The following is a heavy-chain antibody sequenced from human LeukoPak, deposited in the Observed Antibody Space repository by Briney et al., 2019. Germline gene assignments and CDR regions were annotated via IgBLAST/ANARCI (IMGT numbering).Heavy chain of an antibody. Sequence: SETLSLTCTVSGGSISSGDYYWSWIRQPPGKGLEWIGYIYYSGSTYYNPSLKSRVTISVDTSKNQFSLKLSSVTAADTAVYYCARDPFNYYGSGYWGQGTLVTVSS. V-gene: IGHV4-30-4*08. J-gene: IGHJ4*02. CDR2: IYYSGST. D-gene: IGHD3-10*01. CDR3: ARDPFNYYGSGY. CDR1: GGSISSGDYY.